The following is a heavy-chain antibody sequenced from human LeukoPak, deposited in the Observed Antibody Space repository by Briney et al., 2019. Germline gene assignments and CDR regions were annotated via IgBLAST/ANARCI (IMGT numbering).Heavy chain of an antibody. CDR1: GYTFTGYY. Sequence: ASVKVSCKASGYTFTGYYMHRVRQAPGQGLEWMGWVNPNSGGTNYAQKFQGRVTMTRDTSTSTAYMELSRLRSDDTALYYCVRDSHFVVRGVIGVARGLDYWGQGTLVTVSS. CDR3: VRDSHFVVRGVIGVARGLDY. V-gene: IGHV1-2*02. CDR2: VNPNSGGT. J-gene: IGHJ4*02. D-gene: IGHD3-10*01.